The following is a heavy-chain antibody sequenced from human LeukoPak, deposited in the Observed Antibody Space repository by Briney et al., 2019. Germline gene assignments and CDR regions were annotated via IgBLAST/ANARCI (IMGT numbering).Heavy chain of an antibody. V-gene: IGHV3-23*01. CDR1: GFTFSSYA. CDR2: ISGGGGST. CDR3: AKAERFSGTKTPDY. Sequence: PGGSLRLSCAASGFTFSSYAMSWVRQAPGEGLEWVSVISGGGGSTNYADSVNGRFTISRDNSKNTLYLQMNTLRAEDTAVYYCAKAERFSGTKTPDYWGQGILVTVSS. D-gene: IGHD1-26*01. J-gene: IGHJ4*02.